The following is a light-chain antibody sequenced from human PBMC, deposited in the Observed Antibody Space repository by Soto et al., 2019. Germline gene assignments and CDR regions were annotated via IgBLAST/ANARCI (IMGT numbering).Light chain of an antibody. CDR2: EVS. CDR1: SSDVGGCTY. J-gene: IGLJ1*01. Sequence: QSALTQPPSASGSPGQSVTISCTGTSSDVGGCTYVSWYQQHPGKAPKLMIYEVSKRPSGVPDRFSGSKSGNTASLTVSGLQAEDEADYFCSSYAGSNIYVFGTGTKVTVL. CDR3: SSYAGSNIYV. V-gene: IGLV2-8*01.